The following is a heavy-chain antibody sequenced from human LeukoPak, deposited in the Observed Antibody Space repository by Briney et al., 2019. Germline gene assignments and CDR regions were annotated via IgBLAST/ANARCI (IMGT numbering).Heavy chain of an antibody. CDR2: TYYTGST. D-gene: IGHD3-9*01. CDR3: ARLLGGYFAGDTFDV. V-gene: IGHV4-39*02. CDR1: GGSVSSRPHF. J-gene: IGHJ3*01. Sequence: PSEALSLTCTVSGGSVSSRPHFWAWIRQTPGKGLEWIGTTYYTGSTNYNPSLKSRVTISVDVSTDTFFLNLGSVTAADTAVYYCARLLGGYFAGDTFDVWGQGTMVTVSS.